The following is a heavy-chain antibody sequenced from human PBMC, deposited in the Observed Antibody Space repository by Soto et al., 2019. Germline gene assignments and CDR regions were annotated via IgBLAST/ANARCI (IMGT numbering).Heavy chain of an antibody. CDR3: ATNAY. J-gene: IGHJ4*02. Sequence: EVELVESGGGLVQPGESLRLSCVASGFTFRRNWMRWVRQGPGKGPEWVANINEDGIAKFHVDSVKGRFTISRVNAKNSLYLQMNTLRPEDTAVYYCATNAYWGQGILVTVSS. CDR2: INEDGIAK. CDR1: GFTFRRNW. V-gene: IGHV3-7*01.